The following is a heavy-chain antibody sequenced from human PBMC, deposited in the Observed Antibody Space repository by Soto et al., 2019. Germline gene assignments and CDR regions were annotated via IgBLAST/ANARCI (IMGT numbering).Heavy chain of an antibody. CDR2: ISYDGSNK. Sequence: QVQLVESGGGVVQPGRSLRLSCAASEFTFSTYGMHWVRQAPGKGLEWVAVISYDGSNKYYADSVKGRFTISRDNSKNTLYLQMSSLRAEDTAVYYCAKGFLYSVIDYWRQGTLVTVSS. D-gene: IGHD6-13*01. V-gene: IGHV3-30*18. CDR1: EFTFSTYG. J-gene: IGHJ4*02. CDR3: AKGFLYSVIDY.